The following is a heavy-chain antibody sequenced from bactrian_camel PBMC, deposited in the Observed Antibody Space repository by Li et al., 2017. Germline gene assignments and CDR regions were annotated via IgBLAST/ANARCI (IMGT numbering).Heavy chain of an antibody. CDR3: AARGHPTSAYPLAGKLGRCSHVYDY. D-gene: IGHD7*01. V-gene: IGHV3S31*01. Sequence: LVESGGGSVQAGGSLRLSCAGTGIHLSSAFCVGWFRQVPGKEREGVASIRPGATTTAYASSVKGRFTISQDNADDTLYLQMNSLKTEDTALYTCAARGHPTSAYPLAGKLGRCSHVYDYWGEGTQVTVS. CDR2: IRPGATTT. J-gene: IGHJ4*01. CDR1: GIHLSSAFC.